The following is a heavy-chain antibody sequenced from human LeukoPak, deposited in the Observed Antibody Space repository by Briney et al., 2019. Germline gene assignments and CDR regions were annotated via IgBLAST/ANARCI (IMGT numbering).Heavy chain of an antibody. V-gene: IGHV3-23*01. Sequence: GGSLRLSCAASGFTFSSYAMSWFRQAPGRGLEWVSTVNENGGLTYYADSVKGRFTISRDNSKNTLYLQMNSLRAEDTAVYYCALDIVVVPAAVVDYWGQGTLVTVSS. J-gene: IGHJ4*02. D-gene: IGHD2-2*01. CDR1: GFTFSSYA. CDR2: VNENGGLT. CDR3: ALDIVVVPAAVVDY.